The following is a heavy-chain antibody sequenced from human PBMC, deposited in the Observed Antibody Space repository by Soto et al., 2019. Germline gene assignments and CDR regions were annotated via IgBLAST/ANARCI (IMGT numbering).Heavy chain of an antibody. J-gene: IGHJ4*02. V-gene: IGHV3-23*01. CDR3: AKVFYYYDSSGYYYFDY. CDR1: GFTFSSYA. CDR2: ISGSGSTI. Sequence: EVQLLESGGGLVQPGGSPRLSCAASGFTFSSYAVSWVRQAPGKGPEWISSISGSGSTIYYADSVKGRFTISRDNSKNTLYLQMSSLRAEDTAVYYCAKVFYYYDSSGYYYFDYWGQGTLVTVSS. D-gene: IGHD3-22*01.